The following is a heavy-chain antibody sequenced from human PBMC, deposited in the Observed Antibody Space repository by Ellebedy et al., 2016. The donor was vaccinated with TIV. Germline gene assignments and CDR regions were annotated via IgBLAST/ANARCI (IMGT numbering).Heavy chain of an antibody. CDR2: IFTSGSF. V-gene: IGHV4-4*07. D-gene: IGHD1-1*01. J-gene: IGHJ6*03. CDR3: ARVHCSITTCDYYYMDV. Sequence: SETLSLXCTVSAGSDSRYFWSWIRQPAGKGLEWIGRIFTSGSFNYNPSLMSRVTMSVVTSKNQISLRLNSVTAADTAVYYCARVHCSITTCDYYYMDVWGKGTTVTVSS. CDR1: AGSDSRYF.